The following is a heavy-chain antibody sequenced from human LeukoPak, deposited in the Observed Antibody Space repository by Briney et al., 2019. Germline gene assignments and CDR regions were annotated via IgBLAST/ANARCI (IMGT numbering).Heavy chain of an antibody. CDR3: ARDFDEQQLVPDAFDI. CDR2: IYYSGST. D-gene: IGHD6-13*01. J-gene: IGHJ3*02. Sequence: SQTLSLTCTVSGGSISSGGYYWSWLRQHPGKGLEWIGYIYYSGSTYYNPSLKSRVTISVDTSKNQFSLKLSSVTAADTAVYYCARDFDEQQLVPDAFDIWGQGTMVTVSS. V-gene: IGHV4-31*03. CDR1: GGSISSGGYY.